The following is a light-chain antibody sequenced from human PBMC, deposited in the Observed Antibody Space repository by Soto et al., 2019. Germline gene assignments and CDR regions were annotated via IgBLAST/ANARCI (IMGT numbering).Light chain of an antibody. J-gene: IGKJ1*01. V-gene: IGKV1-5*01. Sequence: DIQMTQSPSTLSASVGDRVTITCRASQSISSWLAWYQQKPGKATKLLIYDASSLESGVPSRFSGSGSGTEFTLTISRLQPDDFATYYCQQYNXYWTCGQGTKV. CDR1: QSISSW. CDR2: DAS. CDR3: QQYNXYWT.